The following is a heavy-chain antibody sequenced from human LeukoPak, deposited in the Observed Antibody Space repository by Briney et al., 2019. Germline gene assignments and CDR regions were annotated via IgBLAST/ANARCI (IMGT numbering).Heavy chain of an antibody. CDR1: GFTFSSYN. J-gene: IGHJ4*02. D-gene: IGHD6-6*01. CDR2: ISYDGSNK. V-gene: IGHV3-30*18. Sequence: GGSLRLSCAASGFTFSSYNMNWVRRAPGKGLEWVAVISYDGSNKYYADSVKGRFTISGDNSKNTLYLQMNSLRAEDTAVYYCAKDYTSKRNLYYFDYWGQGTLVTVSS. CDR3: AKDYTSKRNLYYFDY.